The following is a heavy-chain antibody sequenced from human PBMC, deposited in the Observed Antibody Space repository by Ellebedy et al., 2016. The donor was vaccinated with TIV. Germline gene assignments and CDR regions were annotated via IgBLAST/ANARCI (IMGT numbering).Heavy chain of an antibody. CDR3: ARRHRDYSSSSYPY. CDR2: IYPGDSGDSDI. Sequence: KVSCKGSGYSFTRQWIAWARQIPGKGLEWMGIIYPGDSGDSDIRYSPSFQGQVTISAARSSSIPYLQWSSLKASDTAMYYCARRHRDYSSSSYPYWGQGTLLTVSS. CDR1: GYSFTRQW. D-gene: IGHD6-6*01. V-gene: IGHV5-51*01. J-gene: IGHJ4*02.